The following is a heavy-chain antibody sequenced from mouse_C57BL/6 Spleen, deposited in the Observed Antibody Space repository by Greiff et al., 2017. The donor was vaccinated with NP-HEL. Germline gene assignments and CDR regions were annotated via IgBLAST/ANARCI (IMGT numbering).Heavy chain of an antibody. CDR3: ARYYSYYFDY. J-gene: IGHJ2*01. CDR2: INPSSGYT. CDR1: GYTFTSYW. V-gene: IGHV1-7*01. D-gene: IGHD1-1*01. Sequence: QVHVKQSGAELAKPGASVKLSCKASGYTFTSYWMHWVKQRPGQGLEWIGYINPSSGYTKYNQKFKDKATLTADQSSSTAYMQLSSLTYEDSAVYYCARYYSYYFDYWGQGTTLTVSS.